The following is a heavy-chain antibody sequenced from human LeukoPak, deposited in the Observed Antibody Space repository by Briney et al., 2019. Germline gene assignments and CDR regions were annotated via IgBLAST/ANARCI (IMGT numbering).Heavy chain of an antibody. CDR1: GFTFSSYS. CDR2: ISSSSSYI. D-gene: IGHD3-10*01. J-gene: IGHJ4*02. CDR3: ARFYYGSGSYSLIFDY. Sequence: GGSLRLSCAASGFTFSSYSMNWVPHASGKGREWVSSISSSSSYIYYADSVKGRFTISRDNAKNSLYLQMNSLRAEDTAVYYCARFYYGSGSYSLIFDYWGQGTLVTVSS. V-gene: IGHV3-21*01.